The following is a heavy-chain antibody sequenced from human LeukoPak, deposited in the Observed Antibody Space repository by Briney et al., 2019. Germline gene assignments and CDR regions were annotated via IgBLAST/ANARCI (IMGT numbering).Heavy chain of an antibody. Sequence: GGSLRLSCAASGFTFSDYYMSWIRQAPGKGLEWVANIKQDGSEKYYVDSVKGRFTISRDNAKNSLYLQMNSLRAEDTAVYYCARESGTGAFDIWGQGTMVTVSS. V-gene: IGHV3-7*01. CDR3: ARESGTGAFDI. CDR1: GFTFSDYY. D-gene: IGHD1-1*01. CDR2: IKQDGSEK. J-gene: IGHJ3*02.